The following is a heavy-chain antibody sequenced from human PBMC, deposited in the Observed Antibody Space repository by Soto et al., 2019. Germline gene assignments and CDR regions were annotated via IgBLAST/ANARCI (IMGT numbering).Heavy chain of an antibody. Sequence: SETLSLTCTVSGGSISSTTYYWGWIRQPPGKGLEWIGSVYYRGSPYYNPSLKSRVIISVDTSKNHFSLKLRSVTAADTAVYYCARHLGIHGSTNYWAWFDPWGQGTLVTVSS. CDR3: ARHLGIHGSTNYWAWFDP. CDR2: VYYRGSP. D-gene: IGHD3-10*01. CDR1: GGSISSTTYY. V-gene: IGHV4-39*01. J-gene: IGHJ5*02.